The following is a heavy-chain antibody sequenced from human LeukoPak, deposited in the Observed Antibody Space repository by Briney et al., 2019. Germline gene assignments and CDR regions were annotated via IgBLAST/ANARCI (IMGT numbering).Heavy chain of an antibody. CDR1: GYTFTGYY. Sequence: ASVKVSCKASGYTFTGYYMHWVRQAPGQGLEWMGWINPSSGGTNYAQKFQGRVTMTRDTSISTAYMELSRLRSDDTAVYYCATSIAVAAAFDYWGQGTLVTVSS. D-gene: IGHD6-19*01. CDR2: INPSSGGT. CDR3: ATSIAVAAAFDY. V-gene: IGHV1-2*02. J-gene: IGHJ4*02.